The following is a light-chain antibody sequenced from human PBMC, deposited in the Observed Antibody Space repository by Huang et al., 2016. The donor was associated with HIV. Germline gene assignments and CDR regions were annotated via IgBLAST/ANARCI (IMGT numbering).Light chain of an antibody. J-gene: IGKJ2*01. V-gene: IGKV1-39*01. CDR1: QSISTS. CDR2: GSS. CDR3: LQTYSALYA. Sequence: DIQMTQSPSSLSTSVGDRVNITCRASQSISTSLNWYQQKPGKAPKLLIYGSSTLQTGVPSRFSGSGSGTDFTLSISSLQPEDFATYYCLQTYSALYAFGQGTKLEIK.